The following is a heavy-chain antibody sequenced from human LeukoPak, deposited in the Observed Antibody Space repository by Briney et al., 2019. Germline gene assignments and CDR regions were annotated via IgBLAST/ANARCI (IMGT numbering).Heavy chain of an antibody. Sequence: GGSLRLSCAASGFTFSSYSMNWVRQAPGKGLEWVSSITSSSSYIYYADSVKGRFTISRDNAKNSLYLQMNSLRAEDTAVYYCAREREDYGDYDPYYFDYWGQGTLVAVSS. CDR3: AREREDYGDYDPYYFDY. V-gene: IGHV3-21*01. CDR2: ITSSSSYI. D-gene: IGHD4-17*01. J-gene: IGHJ4*02. CDR1: GFTFSSYS.